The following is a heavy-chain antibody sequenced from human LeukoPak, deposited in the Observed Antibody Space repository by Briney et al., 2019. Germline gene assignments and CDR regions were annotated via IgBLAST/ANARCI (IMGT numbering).Heavy chain of an antibody. V-gene: IGHV3-23*01. CDR1: GFTFSAFA. D-gene: IGHD1-20*01. Sequence: GGSLRLSCAASGFTFSAFAMHWARQAPGKGLEWVSAISGSGGSTYYADSVKGRFTISRDNSKNTLYLQMNSLRAEDTAVYYCGRDLTGWGQGTLVTVSS. CDR3: GRDLTG. J-gene: IGHJ4*02. CDR2: ISGSGGST.